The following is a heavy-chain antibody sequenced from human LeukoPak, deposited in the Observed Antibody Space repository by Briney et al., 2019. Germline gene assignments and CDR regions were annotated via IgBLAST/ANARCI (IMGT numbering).Heavy chain of an antibody. D-gene: IGHD6-19*01. J-gene: IGHJ4*02. V-gene: IGHV3-23*01. CDR2: ISGSGDST. CDR3: ARRSGIAVAGAFDY. CDR1: GFTFSNYA. Sequence: QPGGSLRLSCAASGFTFSNYAMRWVRQAPGKGLEWVSGISGSGDSTYYADSVKGRFTISRDNSKNTLYLQMNSLRAGDTAVYYCARRSGIAVAGAFDYWGQGTLVTVSS.